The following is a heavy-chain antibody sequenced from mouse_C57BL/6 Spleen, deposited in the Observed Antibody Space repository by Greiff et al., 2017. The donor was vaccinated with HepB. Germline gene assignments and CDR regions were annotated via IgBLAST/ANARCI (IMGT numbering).Heavy chain of an antibody. CDR3: ARNRWLLSYAMDY. Sequence: VQRVESGPGLVAPSQSLSITCTVSGFSLTSYAISWVRQPPGKGLEWLGVIWTGGGTNYNSALKSRLSISKDNSKSQVFLKMNSLQTDDTARYYCARNRWLLSYAMDYWGQGTSVTVSS. CDR1: GFSLTSYA. CDR2: IWTGGGT. V-gene: IGHV2-9-1*01. D-gene: IGHD2-3*01. J-gene: IGHJ4*01.